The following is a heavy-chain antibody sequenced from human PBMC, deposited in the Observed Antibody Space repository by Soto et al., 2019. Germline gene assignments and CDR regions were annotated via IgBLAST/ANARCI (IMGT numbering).Heavy chain of an antibody. J-gene: IGHJ4*02. CDR3: ATMNGYFEY. Sequence: VGSLRLSCADSGFRFSSYSMSWVRQTPGKGLEWVAAITATGDRTYYADSVTGRFTISRDNSKKTHYLQMTSLRAEDTAMYYCATMNGYFEYWGQGTPVTVSS. V-gene: IGHV3-23*01. CDR2: ITATGDRT. CDR1: GFRFSSYS. D-gene: IGHD3-22*01.